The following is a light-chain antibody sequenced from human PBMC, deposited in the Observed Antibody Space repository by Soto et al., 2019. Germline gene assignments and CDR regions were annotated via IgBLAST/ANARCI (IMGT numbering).Light chain of an antibody. CDR1: QSVSSSY. CDR2: GAS. V-gene: IGKV3-20*01. J-gene: IGKJ4*01. CDR3: QQYGSSPLT. Sequence: EIVLTQSPGTPSLSPGERATLSCRASQSVSSSYSAWYQQKPGQAPSLLIYGASSRATGIPDRFSGSGSGTDFTLTISRLEPEDFAVYYCQQYGSSPLTFGGATKVEI.